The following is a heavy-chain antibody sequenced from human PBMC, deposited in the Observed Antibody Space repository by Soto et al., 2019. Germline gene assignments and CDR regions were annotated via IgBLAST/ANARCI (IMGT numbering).Heavy chain of an antibody. CDR1: GGSISSGGYS. D-gene: IGHD3-10*01. Sequence: QLQLQESGSGLVKPSQTLSLTCAVSGGSISSGGYSWSWIRQPPGKGLEWIGYIYHSGSTYYNPSLKSRVTISVDRSKNQFSLKLSSVTAADTAVYYCARGRVRANSGEEDAFDIWGQGTMVTVSS. J-gene: IGHJ3*02. V-gene: IGHV4-30-2*01. CDR3: ARGRVRANSGEEDAFDI. CDR2: IYHSGST.